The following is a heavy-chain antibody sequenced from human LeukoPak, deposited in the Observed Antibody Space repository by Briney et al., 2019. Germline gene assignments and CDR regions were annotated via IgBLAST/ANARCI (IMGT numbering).Heavy chain of an antibody. Sequence: ASVKVSCKASGYTFTSYGISWVRQAPGQGLEWMGWISAYNGNTNYAQKLQGRVTMTTDTSASTAYMELSSLRSEDTAVYYCARDSSPKYYYYYGMDVWGQGTTVTVSS. V-gene: IGHV1-18*01. J-gene: IGHJ6*02. CDR1: GYTFTSYG. CDR2: ISAYNGNT. CDR3: ARDSSPKYYYYYGMDV.